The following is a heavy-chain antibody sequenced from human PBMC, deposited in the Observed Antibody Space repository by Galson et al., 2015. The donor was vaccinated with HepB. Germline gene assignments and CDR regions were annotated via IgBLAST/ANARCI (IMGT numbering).Heavy chain of an antibody. CDR1: GFTFSNYG. J-gene: IGHJ3*02. D-gene: IGHD1-26*01. Sequence: SLRLSCAAPGFTFSNYGMSWVRQAPGKGLEWVSGIRSSGGSTNYADSVKGRFTISRDNSKNTLYLQMNSLRAEDTAVYYCAKETDREPHPDAFDIWGQGTIVTVSS. CDR3: AKETDREPHPDAFDI. V-gene: IGHV3-23*01. CDR2: IRSSGGST.